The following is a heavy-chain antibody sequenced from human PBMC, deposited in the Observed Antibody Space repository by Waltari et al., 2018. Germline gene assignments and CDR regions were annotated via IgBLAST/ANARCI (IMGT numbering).Heavy chain of an antibody. Sequence: QLQLQASGPGLVKPSETLSLTCTVSGGSISSSSYYWGWIRQPPGKGLEWIGSIYYSGSTYYNPSLKSRVTISVDTSKNQFSLKLSSVTAADTAVYYCARRSKGVGNAFDIWGQGTMVTVSS. CDR1: GGSISSSSYY. J-gene: IGHJ3*02. V-gene: IGHV4-39*01. D-gene: IGHD3-10*01. CDR3: ARRSKGVGNAFDI. CDR2: IYYSGST.